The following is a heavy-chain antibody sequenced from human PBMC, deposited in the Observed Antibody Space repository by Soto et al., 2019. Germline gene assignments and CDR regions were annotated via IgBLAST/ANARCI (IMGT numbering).Heavy chain of an antibody. J-gene: IGHJ4*02. Sequence: PGGSLRLSCVASEFSISPYWMSWVRQAPGKGLEWVSAISGSGGSTYYADSVKGRFTISRDNSKNTLYLQMNSLRAEDTAVYYCAKFPITMIVEYYFDYWGQGTLVTVSS. CDR1: EFSISPYW. V-gene: IGHV3-23*01. CDR3: AKFPITMIVEYYFDY. CDR2: ISGSGGST. D-gene: IGHD3-22*01.